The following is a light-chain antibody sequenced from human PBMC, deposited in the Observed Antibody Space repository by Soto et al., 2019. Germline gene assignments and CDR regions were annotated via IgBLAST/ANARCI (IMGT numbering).Light chain of an antibody. J-gene: IGLJ1*01. CDR2: DVS. V-gene: IGLV2-11*01. CDR3: CSYAGSYTFGYV. CDR1: SSDVGGYNY. Sequence: QSALAQPRSGYGSPGQSVTISCTGTSSDVGGYNYVSWYQQHPGKAPKLMIYDVSKRPSGVPDRFSGSKSGNTASLTISGLQAEDEADYYCCSYAGSYTFGYVFGTGTKVTVL.